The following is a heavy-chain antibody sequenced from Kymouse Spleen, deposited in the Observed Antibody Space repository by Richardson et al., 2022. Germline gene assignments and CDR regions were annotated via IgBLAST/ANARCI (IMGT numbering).Heavy chain of an antibody. CDR2: ISYDGSNK. Sequence: QVQLVESGGGVVQPGRSLRLSCAASGFTFSSYGMHWVRQAPGKGLEWVAVISYDGSNKYYADSVKGRFTISRDNSKNTLYLQMNSLRAEDTAVYYCAKERRYSSGWSHFDYWGQGTLVTVSS. CDR3: AKERRYSSGWSHFDY. V-gene: IGHV3-30*18. CDR1: GFTFSSYG. J-gene: IGHJ4*02. D-gene: IGHD6-19*01.